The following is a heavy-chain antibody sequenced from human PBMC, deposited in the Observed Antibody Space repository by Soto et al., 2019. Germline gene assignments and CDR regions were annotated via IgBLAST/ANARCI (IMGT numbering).Heavy chain of an antibody. Sequence: GQLVQSVAEVKKPGASVKVSCKASGYTFTSYDINWVRQATGHGLEWMGWMNPNSGNTGYAQKFQGRVTMTRNTSISTAYMELSSLRSEDTAVYSCARESTGTTRMDVWGQGTTVTVSS. CDR2: MNPNSGNT. D-gene: IGHD1-1*01. V-gene: IGHV1-8*01. J-gene: IGHJ6*02. CDR1: GYTFTSYD. CDR3: ARESTGTTRMDV.